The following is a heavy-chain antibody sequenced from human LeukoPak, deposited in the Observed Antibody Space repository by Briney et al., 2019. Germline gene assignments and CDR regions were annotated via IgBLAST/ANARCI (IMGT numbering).Heavy chain of an antibody. J-gene: IGHJ5*02. Sequence: GGSLRLSCVASGFTFSTYWMTWVRQAPGKGLEWVANIKQDGSEKYYVDSVKGRFTISRDNAKNSLYLQMNSLRAEDTAVYYCAMYSSTAGWLDPWGQGTLVTVSS. D-gene: IGHD6-19*01. CDR2: IKQDGSEK. CDR1: GFTFSTYW. V-gene: IGHV3-7*05. CDR3: AMYSSTAGWLDP.